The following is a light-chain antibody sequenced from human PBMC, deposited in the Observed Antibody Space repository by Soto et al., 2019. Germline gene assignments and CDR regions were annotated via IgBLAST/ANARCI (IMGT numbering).Light chain of an antibody. CDR1: QSVSGW. J-gene: IGKJ4*01. CDR3: QQSYSTPLT. CDR2: AAS. Sequence: DIQMTQSPSTLSGSVGDTVTVTCRASQSVSGWLAWYQQKPGEAPKLLIYAASSLQSGVPSRFSGSGSGTDFTLTISSLQPEDFATYYCQQSYSTPLTFGGGTKVDIK. V-gene: IGKV1-39*01.